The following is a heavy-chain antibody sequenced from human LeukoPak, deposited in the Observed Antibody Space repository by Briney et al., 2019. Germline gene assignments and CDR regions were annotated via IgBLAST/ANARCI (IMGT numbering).Heavy chain of an antibody. J-gene: IGHJ4*02. Sequence: SGPTLVKPTQTLTLTCTFSGFSLSTSGVGVGWIRQPPGKGLEWIGYIYYSGSTNYNPSLKSRVTISVDTSKNQFSLKLSSVTAADTAVYYCARVRWYSRWVDFDYWGQGTLVTVSS. CDR1: GFSLSTSGVG. V-gene: IGHV4-61*08. D-gene: IGHD2-15*01. CDR3: ARVRWYSRWVDFDY. CDR2: IYYSGST.